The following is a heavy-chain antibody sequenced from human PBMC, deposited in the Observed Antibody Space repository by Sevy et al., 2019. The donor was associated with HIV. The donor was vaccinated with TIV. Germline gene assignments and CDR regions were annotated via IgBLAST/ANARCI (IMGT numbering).Heavy chain of an antibody. V-gene: IGHV3-30-3*01. CDR3: AREKTMIVVAKRIYYFDY. CDR1: GFTFSSYA. CDR2: ISNDGSNK. Sequence: GGSLRLSCAASGFTFSSYAMHWVRQAPGKGLEWVAVISNDGSNKYYADSVKGRFTISRDNSKNTLYLQMNSLRAEDTAVYYCAREKTMIVVAKRIYYFDYWGQGTLVTVSS. J-gene: IGHJ4*02. D-gene: IGHD3-22*01.